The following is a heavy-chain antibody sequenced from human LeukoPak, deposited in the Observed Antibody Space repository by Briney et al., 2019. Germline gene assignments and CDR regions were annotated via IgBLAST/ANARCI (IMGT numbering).Heavy chain of an antibody. V-gene: IGHV3-23*01. J-gene: IGHJ4*02. CDR3: AKRSSLNYFDS. CDR1: GFTFSNFG. CDR2: ISAGGGT. Sequence: PGGSLRLSCAASGFTFSNFGMSWVRQAPGYGLEWVSAISAGGGTYYADTVKGRFTISRDNSKNTLYLQMSSLRAEDTAVYYCAKRSSLNYFDSWGQGTLVTVSS. D-gene: IGHD3-16*01.